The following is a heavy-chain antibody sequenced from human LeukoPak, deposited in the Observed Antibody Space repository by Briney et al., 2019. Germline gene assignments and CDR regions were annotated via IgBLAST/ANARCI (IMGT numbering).Heavy chain of an antibody. CDR3: AREYYYNDSGYIDY. CDR2: IYYSRSI. Sequence: SETLSLTCTVSDGSISNYYWSWVRQPPGKGLEWIGHIYYSRSINYTPSLKSPVTISIDTSKHQFSLKVTSVTAADTAVYYCAREYYYNDSGYIDYWGQGTLVTVSS. CDR1: DGSISNYY. J-gene: IGHJ4*02. D-gene: IGHD3-22*01. V-gene: IGHV4-59*01.